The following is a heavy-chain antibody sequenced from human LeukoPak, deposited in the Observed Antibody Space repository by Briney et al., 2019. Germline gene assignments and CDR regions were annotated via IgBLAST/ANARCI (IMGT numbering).Heavy chain of an antibody. CDR3: VKITSVTGGDC. V-gene: IGHV3-64D*09. Sequence: GGSLRLSCSASGFTFSAYAMYWVRQAPGKGLGYVSGISNNGGSSFYADSVKGRFTISRDNSKNTLYLQMSSLRAEDTAVYYCVKITSVTGGDCWGQGIRLTVSS. CDR1: GFTFSAYA. J-gene: IGHJ4*02. CDR2: ISNNGGSS. D-gene: IGHD1-1*01.